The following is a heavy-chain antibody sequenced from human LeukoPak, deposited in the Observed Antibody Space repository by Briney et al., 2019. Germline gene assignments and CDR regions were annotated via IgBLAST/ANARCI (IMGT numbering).Heavy chain of an antibody. V-gene: IGHV4-4*07. CDR1: GGSISSDY. J-gene: IGHJ4*02. CDR2: IYTSGST. D-gene: IGHD2-2*01. Sequence: SETLSLTCTVSGGSISSDYWSWIRQPDGKGLEWIGRIYTSGSTNYNPSLKSRVTISVDTSKNQFSLKLSSVTAADTAVYYCARISQLLSFDYWGQGTLVTVSS. CDR3: ARISQLLSFDY.